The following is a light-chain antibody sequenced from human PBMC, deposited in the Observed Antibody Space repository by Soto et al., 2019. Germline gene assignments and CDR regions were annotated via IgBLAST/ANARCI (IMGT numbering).Light chain of an antibody. V-gene: IGKV3-20*01. CDR1: EGVASNY. Sequence: EIVLTQSPGSPSLSLGGSATPFCGASEGVASNYLAWYQQKPGQAPRLLIHGASSRATGIPDRFSGSGSGTDFTLTISRLEPEDFAVYYCQQYGSSPITFGQGTRLEIK. CDR3: QQYGSSPIT. J-gene: IGKJ5*01. CDR2: GAS.